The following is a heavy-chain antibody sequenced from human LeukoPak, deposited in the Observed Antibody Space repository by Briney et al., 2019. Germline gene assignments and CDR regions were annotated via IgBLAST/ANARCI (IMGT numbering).Heavy chain of an antibody. CDR2: INWNGGST. V-gene: IGHV3-20*04. Sequence: GGSLRLSCAASGFNFHDYGMSWVRQAPGKGLEWVSGINWNGGSTGYADSVKGRFTISRDNAKNSLYLQMNSLRAEDTALYYCARRALAGTGYYYYYMDVWGKGTTVTVSS. D-gene: IGHD6-19*01. CDR1: GFNFHDYG. CDR3: ARRALAGTGYYYYYMDV. J-gene: IGHJ6*03.